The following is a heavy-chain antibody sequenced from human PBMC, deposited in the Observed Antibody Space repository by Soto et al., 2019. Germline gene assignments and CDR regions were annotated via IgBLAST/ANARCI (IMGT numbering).Heavy chain of an antibody. Sequence: SGPTLVNPTQTLTLTCTFSGFSLSTSGVGVGWIRQPPGKALESLALIHWDDDMRYSPSRKSRLTITKDTSKNQVVLTMTNMDPVDTATYYCAHRQRVSNGIYYYYYYGMDVWGQGTTVTVSS. CDR3: AHRQRVSNGIYYYYYYGMDV. CDR1: GFSLSTSGVG. J-gene: IGHJ6*02. V-gene: IGHV2-5*02. D-gene: IGHD2-15*01. CDR2: IHWDDDM.